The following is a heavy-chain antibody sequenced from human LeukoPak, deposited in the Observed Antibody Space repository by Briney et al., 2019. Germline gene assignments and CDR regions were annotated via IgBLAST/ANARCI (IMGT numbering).Heavy chain of an antibody. D-gene: IGHD5-24*01. V-gene: IGHV1-24*01. J-gene: IGHJ4*02. CDR3: ATDVEMATTDFDY. CDR2: FDREDGET. Sequence: ASVKVSCKVSGYSLNELSMHWVRQAPGKGLEWMGGFDREDGETMYAQKFQGRVTMTEDTSTDTTYMELSSLRSEDTAVYYCATDVEMATTDFDYWGQGTLVTVSS. CDR1: GYSLNELS.